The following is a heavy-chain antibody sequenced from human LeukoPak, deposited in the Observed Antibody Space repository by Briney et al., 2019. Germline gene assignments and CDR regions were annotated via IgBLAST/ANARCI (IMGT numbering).Heavy chain of an antibody. CDR3: ARASTTVPNLLDY. J-gene: IGHJ4*02. CDR2: IKSGGSTT. Sequence: GGSLRLSCAASGFTFSTYWMHWVRQAPGKGLVWVSRIKSGGSTTIYADSVKGRFTISRDNAKNTVYLQMNSLRAEDTAVYYCARASTTVPNLLDYWGQG. CDR1: GFTFSTYW. V-gene: IGHV3-74*01. D-gene: IGHD5/OR15-5a*01.